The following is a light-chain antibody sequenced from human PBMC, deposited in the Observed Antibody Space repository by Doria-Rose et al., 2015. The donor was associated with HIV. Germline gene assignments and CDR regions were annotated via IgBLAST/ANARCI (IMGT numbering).Light chain of an antibody. V-gene: IGKV4-1*01. J-gene: IGKJ3*01. Sequence: DIRVTQSPEPLGMSLGERATLNCKSNQSLLYTSKNYLAWYQQKPGQPPKLLIYWASTRQSGVPARFSGSGSGTDFTLTISSLEAEDVAVYYCQQYYDTPSFGPGTTVDIK. CDR1: QSLLYTSKNY. CDR2: WAS. CDR3: QQYYDTPS.